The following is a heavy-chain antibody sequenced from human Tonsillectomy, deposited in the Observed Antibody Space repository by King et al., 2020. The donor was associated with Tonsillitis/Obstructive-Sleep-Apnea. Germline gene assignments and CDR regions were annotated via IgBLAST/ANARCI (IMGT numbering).Heavy chain of an antibody. Sequence: VQLVESGGGVVQPGGSLRLSCAASGFTFDDYAMHWVRQAPGKGLEWVSLVSGGGGSTCYADSVKGRFTISRDNSKNSLYQQVNSLRTEDTALYYCAKDTQYYYMDVWGKGTTVTVSS. D-gene: IGHD2/OR15-2a*01. CDR2: VSGGGGST. CDR3: AKDTQYYYMDV. V-gene: IGHV3-43*02. CDR1: GFTFDDYA. J-gene: IGHJ6*03.